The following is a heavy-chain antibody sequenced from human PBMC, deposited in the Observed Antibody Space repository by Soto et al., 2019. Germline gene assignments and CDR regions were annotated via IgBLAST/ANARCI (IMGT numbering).Heavy chain of an antibody. D-gene: IGHD3-22*01. CDR2: INDSGST. CDR3: ARGSHKLHSYDSSGFYHYVDY. CDR1: GGSFSDYA. Sequence: PXETLSLSCAVYGGSFSDYAWTWIRQPPGKGLGWIGEINDSGSTNYTPSLERRVTISRDTSKNRFSLKLSSVTAADKAVYYCARGSHKLHSYDSSGFYHYVDYWGQGSLVTVSS. V-gene: IGHV4-34*01. J-gene: IGHJ4*02.